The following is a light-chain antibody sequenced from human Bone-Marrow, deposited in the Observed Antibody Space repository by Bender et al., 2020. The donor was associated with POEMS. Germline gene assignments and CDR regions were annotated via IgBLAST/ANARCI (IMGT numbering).Light chain of an antibody. V-gene: IGLV2-14*01. Sequence: QSALTQPASVSGSPGQSITISCTGTSSDIGGYNHVSWYQQYSGKAPKLVIYEVSDWPSGVSSRFSGSKSGNTASLTISGLQAEDEADYYCCSYSTTTTRWVFGGGTKLTVL. CDR1: SSDIGGYNH. J-gene: IGLJ3*02. CDR3: CSYSTTTTRWV. CDR2: EVS.